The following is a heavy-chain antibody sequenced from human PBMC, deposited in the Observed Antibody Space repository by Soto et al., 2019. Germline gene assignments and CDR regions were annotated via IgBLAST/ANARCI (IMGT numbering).Heavy chain of an antibody. CDR1: GFTFSNAW. CDR3: TTDGADGGSYSAGWYFDD. Sequence: GGSLRLSCAASGFTFSNAWMNWVRQAPGKGLEWVGRIKSKTDGGTTDYAAPVKGRFTISRDDSKNTLYLQMNSLKTEDTAVYYCTTDGADGGSYSAGWYFDDWGQGTLVTVSS. V-gene: IGHV3-15*07. J-gene: IGHJ4*02. D-gene: IGHD2-21*01. CDR2: IKSKTDGGTT.